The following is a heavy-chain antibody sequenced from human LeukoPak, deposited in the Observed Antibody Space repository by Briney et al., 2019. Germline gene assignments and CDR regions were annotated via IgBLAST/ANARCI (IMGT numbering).Heavy chain of an antibody. Sequence: SETLSLTCTVSGGSISSHYWSWIRQPPGRGLEWIGYIYYSGSTNYNPSLKSRVTISVDTSKNQFSLKLSSVTAADTAVYYCARVRMVRGVITFDYWGQGTLVTVSS. J-gene: IGHJ4*02. CDR2: IYYSGST. CDR1: GGSISSHY. CDR3: ARVRMVRGVITFDY. V-gene: IGHV4-59*11. D-gene: IGHD3-10*01.